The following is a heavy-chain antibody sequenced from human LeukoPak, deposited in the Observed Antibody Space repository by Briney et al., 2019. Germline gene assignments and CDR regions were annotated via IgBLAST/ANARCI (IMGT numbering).Heavy chain of an antibody. J-gene: IGHJ6*02. CDR3: ARTMVRFLHYYQYGMDV. V-gene: IGHV4-34*01. CDR1: GGSFSGNY. CDR2: INHSGST. Sequence: SETLSLTCAVYGGSFSGNYWSWIRQPPGKGLEWIGEINHSGSTNYNPSLKSRVTISVDTSKNQFSLKLSSVTAADTAVYYCARTMVRFLHYYQYGMDVWGQGTTVTVSS. D-gene: IGHD3-10*01.